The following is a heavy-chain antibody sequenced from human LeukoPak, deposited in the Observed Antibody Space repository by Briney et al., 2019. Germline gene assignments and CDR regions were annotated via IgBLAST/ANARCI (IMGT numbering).Heavy chain of an antibody. CDR2: ISSSGSTI. Sequence: GGSLRLSCAASGFTFSDYYMSWIRQAPGKGLEWVSYISSSGSTIYYADSVKGRFTISGDNAKNSLYLQMNSLRAEDTAIYYCATYRQVLLPFESWGQGTLVTVSS. CDR1: GFTFSDYY. D-gene: IGHD2-8*02. J-gene: IGHJ4*02. V-gene: IGHV3-11*01. CDR3: ATYRQVLLPFES.